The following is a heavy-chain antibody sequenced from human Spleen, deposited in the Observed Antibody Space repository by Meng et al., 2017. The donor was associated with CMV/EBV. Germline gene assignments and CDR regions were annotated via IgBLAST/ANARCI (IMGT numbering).Heavy chain of an antibody. J-gene: IGHJ4*02. V-gene: IGHV4-34*01. CDR1: GFTFSSYG. CDR3: ARGPLRLMGFDY. D-gene: IGHD2-8*01. Sequence: ESLKISCAVSGFTFSSYGMHWVRQPPGKGLEWIGEIHHSGSTNYNPSLKSRVTISGDTSKSQFSLKLTSVTAADTAVYYCARGPLRLMGFDYWGQGTLVTVSS. CDR2: IHHSGST.